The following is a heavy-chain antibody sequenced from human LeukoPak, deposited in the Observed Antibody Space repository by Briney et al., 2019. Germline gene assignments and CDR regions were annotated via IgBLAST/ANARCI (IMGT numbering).Heavy chain of an antibody. Sequence: SETLSLTCTVSGGSISSGDYYWSWIRQPPGKGLEWIGYIYYSGSTYYNPSLKSRVTISVDTSKNQFSLKLSSVTAADTAVYYCARVQYYYDSSGYWNWFDPWGQGTLVTVSS. D-gene: IGHD3-22*01. J-gene: IGHJ5*02. V-gene: IGHV4-30-4*01. CDR2: IYYSGST. CDR3: ARVQYYYDSSGYWNWFDP. CDR1: GGSISSGDYY.